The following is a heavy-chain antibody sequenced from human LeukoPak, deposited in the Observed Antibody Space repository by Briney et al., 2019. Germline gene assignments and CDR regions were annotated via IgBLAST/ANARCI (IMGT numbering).Heavy chain of an antibody. J-gene: IGHJ4*02. CDR3: ARRIQGMAPYYFDY. CDR1: GFTFSSYW. CDR2: INSDGGST. V-gene: IGHV3-74*01. D-gene: IGHD5-24*01. Sequence: PGGSLRLSCTASGFTFSSYWMHWVRQAPGKGLVWVSRINSDGGSTSYADSVKGRFTISRDNAKNTLYLQMNSLRAEDTAVYYCARRIQGMAPYYFDYWGQGNLVTVSS.